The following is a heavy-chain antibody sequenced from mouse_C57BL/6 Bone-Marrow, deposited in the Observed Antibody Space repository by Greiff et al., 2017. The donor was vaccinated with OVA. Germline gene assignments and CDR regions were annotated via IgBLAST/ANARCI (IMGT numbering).Heavy chain of an antibody. D-gene: IGHD1-1*01. J-gene: IGHJ1*03. Sequence: EVQLQQSGAELVRPGASVKLSCTASGFNIKDDYMHWVKQRPEQGLEWIGWIDPENGDTEYASKFPGKATITADTSSNTAYLQRSSLTSEDTAVYYCTTWIITTVVAFYWYFDVWGTGTTVTVSS. CDR2: IDPENGDT. V-gene: IGHV14-4*01. CDR3: TTWIITTVVAFYWYFDV. CDR1: GFNIKDDY.